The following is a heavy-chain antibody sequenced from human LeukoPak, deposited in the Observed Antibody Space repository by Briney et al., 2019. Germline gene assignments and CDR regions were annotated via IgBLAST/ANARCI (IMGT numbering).Heavy chain of an antibody. CDR1: GFTVSSNY. Sequence: GGSLRLSCAASGFTVSSNYMNWVRQAPGKGLEWVSVIYSGGSTYYADSVRGRFTISRDNSKNTLYLQMNSLRAEDTAVYYCAREAVTRNYFDYWGQGTLVTVSS. CDR3: AREAVTRNYFDY. J-gene: IGHJ4*02. CDR2: IYSGGST. D-gene: IGHD4-17*01. V-gene: IGHV3-53*01.